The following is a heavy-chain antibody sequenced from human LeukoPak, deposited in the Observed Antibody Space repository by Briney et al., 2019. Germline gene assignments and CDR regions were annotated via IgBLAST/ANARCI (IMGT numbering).Heavy chain of an antibody. V-gene: IGHV3-23*01. CDR1: GSTFSSYA. J-gene: IGHJ4*02. CDR3: AKDSSGYYPSFDY. Sequence: GGSLRLSCAASGSTFSSYAMSWVRQAPGKGLEWVSAIRGSGGSTYYADSVKGRFTISRDNSKNTLYLQMNSLRAEDTAVYYCAKDSSGYYPSFDYWGQGTLVTVSS. CDR2: IRGSGGST. D-gene: IGHD3-22*01.